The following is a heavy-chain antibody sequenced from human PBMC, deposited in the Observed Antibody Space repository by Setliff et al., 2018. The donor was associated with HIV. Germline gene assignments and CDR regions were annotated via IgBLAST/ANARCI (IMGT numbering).Heavy chain of an antibody. V-gene: IGHV3-43*01. J-gene: IGHJ4*02. CDR1: GFTFDDYT. Sequence: GGSLRLSCAASGFTFDDYTMHRVRQAPGKGLEWVSLISWDGDSTYYADSVKGRFTISRDNSKNSLYLQMNSLRTEDTASYYCVKGVEYGDYGSDYWGQGTLVTVSS. CDR3: VKGVEYGDYGSDY. D-gene: IGHD4-17*01. CDR2: ISWDGDST.